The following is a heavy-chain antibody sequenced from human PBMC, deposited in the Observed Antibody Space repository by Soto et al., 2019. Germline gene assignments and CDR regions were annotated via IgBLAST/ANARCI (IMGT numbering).Heavy chain of an antibody. CDR2: LSASGGST. J-gene: IGHJ3*02. CDR3: AHPRGYGVFDAYDI. CDR1: GFTFSTYA. Sequence: EVQLVESGGGLVKPGGSLRLSCAASGFTFSTYAMSWVRQAPGRGLEWVSALSASGGSTYYADSVKGRFTISRDNSMNALYLQMNSLRIEDTAVYYCAHPRGYGVFDAYDIWGQGTMVTVSS. V-gene: IGHV3-23*04. D-gene: IGHD4-17*01.